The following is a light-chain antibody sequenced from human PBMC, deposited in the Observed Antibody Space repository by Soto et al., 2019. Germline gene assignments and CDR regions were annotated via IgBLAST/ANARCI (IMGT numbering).Light chain of an antibody. CDR3: CSYGGSRAV. V-gene: IGLV2-23*02. CDR2: EVS. CDR1: SSDVGSHNL. Sequence: HSALTQPASVSGSPGQSXTISCTGTSSDVGSHNLVSWYQQHPGQAPKLMIYEVSKRPLGVSARFSASKSGNTASLTISGLQAEDEADYYCCSYGGSRAVFGGGTQLTVL. J-gene: IGLJ7*01.